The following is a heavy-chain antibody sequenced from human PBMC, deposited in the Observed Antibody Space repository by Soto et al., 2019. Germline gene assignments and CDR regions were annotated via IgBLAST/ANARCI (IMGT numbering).Heavy chain of an antibody. CDR2: LIPFFGSA. D-gene: IGHD3-3*01. V-gene: IGHV1-69*01. Sequence: QVQLMQSGAEVKRPGSSVKVSCKASGGTFTRYAISWVRQAPGQGLEWMGGLIPFFGSANYQQKFQGRVTIIADESISTAEMALSSLRSEDTAMYYCAISAREFWSGSRYYGMDVWCQGTTVTISS. CDR3: AISAREFWSGSRYYGMDV. CDR1: GGTFTRYA. J-gene: IGHJ6*02.